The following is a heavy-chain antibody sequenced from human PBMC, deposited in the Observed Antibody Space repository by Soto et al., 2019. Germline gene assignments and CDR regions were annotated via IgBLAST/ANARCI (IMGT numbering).Heavy chain of an antibody. Sequence: QVQLVQSGAEEKKPGASVKVSCKASGYTFSTCIIHWVRQASGQRFEWMGWVNGGNGNTQNSQKFQGRLTITKYTSATTAYMELSSLTSEDTAVYYCARRPLLESHFDYWGQGTLVTVS. CDR1: GYTFSTCI. V-gene: IGHV1-3*05. CDR3: ARRPLLESHFDY. CDR2: VNGGNGNT. J-gene: IGHJ4*02.